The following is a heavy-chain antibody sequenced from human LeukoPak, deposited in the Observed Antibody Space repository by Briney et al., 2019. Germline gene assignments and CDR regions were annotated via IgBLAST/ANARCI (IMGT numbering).Heavy chain of an antibody. CDR2: INHSGST. CDR3: ARRAPRYCSGGSCEYFQH. Sequence: GSLRLSCAASGFTFSSYAMSWVRQPPGKGLEWIGEINHSGSTNYNPSLKSRVTISVDTSKNQFSLKLSSVTAADTAVYYCARRAPRYCSGGSCEYFQHWGQGTLVTVSS. V-gene: IGHV4-34*01. J-gene: IGHJ1*01. D-gene: IGHD2-15*01. CDR1: GFTFSSYA.